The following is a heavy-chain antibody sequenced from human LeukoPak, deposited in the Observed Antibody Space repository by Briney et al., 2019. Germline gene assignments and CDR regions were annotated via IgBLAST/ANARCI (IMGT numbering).Heavy chain of an antibody. D-gene: IGHD6-13*01. Sequence: ASVKVSCKISGYNFITKEIYWVRQAPEQRLEWMSWINIDSGHIKSSQKFQDRVTITGDRSANTAYMELSSLRSEDTAVYYCARDRLGYEYYNGMDVWGQGTTVTVSS. CDR1: GYNFITKE. J-gene: IGHJ6*02. CDR2: INIDSGHI. V-gene: IGHV1-3*04. CDR3: ARDRLGYEYYNGMDV.